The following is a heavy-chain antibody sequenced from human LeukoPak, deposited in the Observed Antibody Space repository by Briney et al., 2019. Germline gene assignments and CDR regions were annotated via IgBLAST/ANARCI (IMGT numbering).Heavy chain of an antibody. CDR3: GRHRSGSGTYFIDY. CDR2: MKKDGSET. V-gene: IGHV3-7*01. J-gene: IGHJ4*02. Sequence: PGGSLRLSCVVSGFTFSSYSMIWVRQAPGKGLEWVANMKKDGSETKYVESVKGRCTISRDNAKNSLYLQMNSLRAEDTAVYYCGRHRSGSGTYFIDYWGQGTLVSVSS. D-gene: IGHD3-10*01. CDR1: GFTFSSYS.